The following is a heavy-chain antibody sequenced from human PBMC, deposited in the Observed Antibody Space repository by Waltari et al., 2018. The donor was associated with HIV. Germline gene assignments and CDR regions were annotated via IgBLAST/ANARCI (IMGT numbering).Heavy chain of an antibody. CDR2: ISSDGNED. Sequence: VQLVESGGGVVQPGGSLTRSGQASQFMFSNTWLTGVRKAPGKGLEWVADISSDGNEDFYSDSLKGRFVISRDNVKNSLFLQLSHLRVDDTAVYYCARGAVYSSGPYDAFDVWGQGTLVTVSS. V-gene: IGHV3-7*04. J-gene: IGHJ3*01. D-gene: IGHD6-19*01. CDR3: ARGAVYSSGPYDAFDV. CDR1: QFMFSNTW.